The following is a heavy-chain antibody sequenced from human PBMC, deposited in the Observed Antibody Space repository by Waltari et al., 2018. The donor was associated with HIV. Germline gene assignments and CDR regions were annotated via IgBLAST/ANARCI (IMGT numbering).Heavy chain of an antibody. J-gene: IGHJ4*02. Sequence: QVQLVESGGGVVQPGTSLTLSCAVSGFTFSNFAIHWVRQSTGKGLEWLAGVWSDGAEISYADSVKGRFTVSKDSSQKTLYLHLTSLRAEDTALYYCARGYSSSRWIPLYHWGRGTLVTVSS. V-gene: IGHV3-33*01. CDR2: VWSDGAEI. D-gene: IGHD6-6*01. CDR1: GFTFSNFA. CDR3: ARGYSSSRWIPLYH.